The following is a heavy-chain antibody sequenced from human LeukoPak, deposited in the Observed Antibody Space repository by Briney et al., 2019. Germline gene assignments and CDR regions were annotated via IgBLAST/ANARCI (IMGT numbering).Heavy chain of an antibody. CDR2: ISTYNGNT. CDR1: GYTFTSYG. Sequence: ASVKVSCKASGYTFTSYGLSWVRQAPEQGLEWMGWISTYNGNTKYAQKLQGRVTMTTDTSTSIAYMELRGLRSDDTAVYYCAREVSAYSSSWKLFDYWGQGTLVTVSS. CDR3: AREVSAYSSSWKLFDY. D-gene: IGHD6-13*01. V-gene: IGHV1-18*01. J-gene: IGHJ4*02.